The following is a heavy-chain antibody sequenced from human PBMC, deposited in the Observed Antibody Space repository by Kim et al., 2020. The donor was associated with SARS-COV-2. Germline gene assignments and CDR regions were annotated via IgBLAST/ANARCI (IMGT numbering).Heavy chain of an antibody. D-gene: IGHD1-1*01. Sequence: SETLSLTCAVYGGSFSGYYWSWIRQPPGKGLEWIGEINHSGSTNYNPSLKSRVTISVDTSKNQFSLKLSSVTAADTAVYYCAKSGTYLWGLFPPPGRENYGMDVWGQGTTVTVSS. CDR2: INHSGST. CDR1: GGSFSGYY. J-gene: IGHJ6*02. V-gene: IGHV4-34*01. CDR3: AKSGTYLWGLFPPPGRENYGMDV.